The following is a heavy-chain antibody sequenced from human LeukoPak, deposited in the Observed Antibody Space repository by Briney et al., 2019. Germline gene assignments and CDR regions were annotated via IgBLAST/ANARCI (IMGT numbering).Heavy chain of an antibody. CDR1: GYSFTDYY. CDR3: ARVLVAARPDFDY. J-gene: IGHJ4*02. Sequence: ASVTVSCKASGYSFTDYYLHWVRQAPGQGLEWMGWINPNSGGTNSAPKFQGRVTMTRDTSISTAYMDLSRLTSDDSALYYCARVLVAARPDFDYWGQGSLVTVSS. D-gene: IGHD6-6*01. V-gene: IGHV1-2*02. CDR2: INPNSGGT.